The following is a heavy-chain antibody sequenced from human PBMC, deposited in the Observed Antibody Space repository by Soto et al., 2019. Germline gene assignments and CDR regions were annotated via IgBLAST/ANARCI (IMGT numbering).Heavy chain of an antibody. CDR3: ARGHLWLED. Sequence: SETLSLTCAVSGVSLSGFYWSWIRQSPGKELEYIGYIYYSGTTYYNPSLKSRVTVSLDSSKNQFSLEVTSVTAADTAVYYCARGHLWLEDWAQGTLVTLYS. D-gene: IGHD3-3*01. V-gene: IGHV4-59*01. J-gene: IGHJ4*02. CDR1: GVSLSGFY. CDR2: IYYSGTT.